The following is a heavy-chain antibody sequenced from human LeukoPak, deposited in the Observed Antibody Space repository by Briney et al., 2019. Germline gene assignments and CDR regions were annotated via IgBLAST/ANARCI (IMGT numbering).Heavy chain of an antibody. CDR2: TYYRSKWYN. D-gene: IGHD6-19*01. V-gene: IGHV6-1*01. J-gene: IGHJ4*02. CDR3: AREDGTAVAGTRRFDY. Sequence: SQTLSLTCAISGDSVSSNSAAWNWIRQSPSRGLEWLGRTYYRSKWYNDYAVSVKSRITINPDTSKNQFSLQLNSVTPEDTAVYYCAREDGTAVAGTRRFDYWGQGTLVTVSS. CDR1: GDSVSSNSAA.